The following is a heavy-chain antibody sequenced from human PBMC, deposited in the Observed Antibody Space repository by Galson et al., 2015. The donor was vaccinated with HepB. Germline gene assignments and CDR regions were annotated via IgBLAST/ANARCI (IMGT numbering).Heavy chain of an antibody. CDR3: AREGSDFWSGYYTGPFDP. J-gene: IGHJ5*02. CDR2: IIPIFGTA. CDR1: GGTFSSYA. Sequence: SVKVSCKASGGTFSSYAISWVRQAPGQGLEWMGGIIPIFGTANYAQKFQGRVTITADESTSTAYMELSSLRSEDTAVYYCAREGSDFWSGYYTGPFDPWGQGTLVTVSS. D-gene: IGHD3-3*01. V-gene: IGHV1-69*13.